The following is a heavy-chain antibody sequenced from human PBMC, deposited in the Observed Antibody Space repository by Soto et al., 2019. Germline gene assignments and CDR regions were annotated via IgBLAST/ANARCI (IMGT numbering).Heavy chain of an antibody. V-gene: IGHV1-2*04. J-gene: IGHJ3*01. Sequence: QVHLVQSGAEVKKPGASVKVSCKASGYTFTGYYIHWVRQAPGQGLEWMGWINPTRGGANIAQKFQGWVIMTRDTSISMTYMELSNLRSNDTAVYYCARDYYDGSASYGIEFWGQGTMVTVAS. CDR2: INPTRGGA. D-gene: IGHD3-22*01. CDR3: ARDYYDGSASYGIEF. CDR1: GYTFTGYY.